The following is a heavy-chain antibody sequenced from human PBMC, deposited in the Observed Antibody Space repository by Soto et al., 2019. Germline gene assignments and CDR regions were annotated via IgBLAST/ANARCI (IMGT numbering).Heavy chain of an antibody. Sequence: LILSGVASGCDFRDFHISWVRQAPGKGLEWISYISSSLGHTDYAESVKGRFTISRDNAKSSVFLEMSDLRSDDTAVYYCAANWNFGLNFWGQGTLVTVSS. J-gene: IGHJ4*02. CDR1: GCDFRDFH. CDR2: ISSSLGHT. D-gene: IGHD1-1*01. CDR3: AANWNFGLNF. V-gene: IGHV3-11*03.